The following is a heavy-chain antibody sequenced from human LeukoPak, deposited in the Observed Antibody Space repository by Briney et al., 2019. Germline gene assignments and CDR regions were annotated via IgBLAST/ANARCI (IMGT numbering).Heavy chain of an antibody. J-gene: IGHJ6*03. V-gene: IGHV1-18*01. CDR1: GYTFTSYG. Sequence: ASVKVSCKASGYTFTSYGISWVRQAPGQGLEWMGRISAYNGNTNYAQKLQGRVTITADESTSTAYMELSSLRSEDTAVYYCARSRGSSWASEYYYMDVWGKGTTVTISS. CDR3: ARSRGSSWASEYYYMDV. D-gene: IGHD6-13*01. CDR2: ISAYNGNT.